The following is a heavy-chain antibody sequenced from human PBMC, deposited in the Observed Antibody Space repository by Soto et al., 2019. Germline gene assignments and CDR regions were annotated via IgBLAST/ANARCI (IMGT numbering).Heavy chain of an antibody. CDR3: ARGYDFWSGYYLHFDY. J-gene: IGHJ4*02. CDR2: IYYSGST. Sequence: QVQLQESGPGLVKPSQTLSLTCTVSGGSISSGGYYWSWIRQHPGKGLEWIGYIYYSGSTYYNPSLKRRVTISVDTSKNQFSLKLSSVTAADTAVYYCARGYDFWSGYYLHFDYWGQGTLVTVSS. CDR1: GGSISSGGYY. D-gene: IGHD3-3*01. V-gene: IGHV4-31*03.